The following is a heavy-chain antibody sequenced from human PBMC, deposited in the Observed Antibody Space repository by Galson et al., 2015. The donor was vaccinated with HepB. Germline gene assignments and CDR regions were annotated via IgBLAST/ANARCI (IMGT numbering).Heavy chain of an antibody. CDR2: IKQDGSEK. CDR3: ARVEGEFSHALDI. D-gene: IGHD3-16*01. J-gene: IGHJ3*02. CDR1: GFTFSSYW. V-gene: IGHV3-7*03. Sequence: SLRLSCAASGFTFSSYWMSWVRQAPGKGLEWVANIKQDGSEKYYVDSVKGRFTISRDNAKNSLYLQMNSLRAEDTAVYYCARVEGEFSHALDIWGQGTMVTVSS.